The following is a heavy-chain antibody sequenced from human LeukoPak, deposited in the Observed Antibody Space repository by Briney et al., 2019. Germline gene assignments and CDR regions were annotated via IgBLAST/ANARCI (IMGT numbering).Heavy chain of an antibody. Sequence: GGSLRLSCAASGFTFSSYRMCWVRQAPGKGLGWVSNIKLDGSEKYYVDSVKGGCTISRDNAKNSLYLQMNSLRDEDTTLDDYARIDHSSGYYHGPLYYYYGMDVWGQGTTVTVSS. D-gene: IGHD3-22*01. CDR3: ARIDHSSGYYHGPLYYYYGMDV. CDR2: IKLDGSEK. CDR1: GFTFSSYR. V-gene: IGHV3-7*01. J-gene: IGHJ6*02.